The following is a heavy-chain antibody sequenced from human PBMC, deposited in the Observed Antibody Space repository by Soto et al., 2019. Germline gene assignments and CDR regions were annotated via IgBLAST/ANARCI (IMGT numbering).Heavy chain of an antibody. J-gene: IGHJ5*02. D-gene: IGHD3-16*02. CDR2: ISAYNGNT. Sequence: QVQLVQSGAEVKKPGASVKVSCKASGYTFTSYGISWVRQAPGQGLEWMGWISAYNGNTNYAQKLQGRVTMTTDTSTSKAYMELRSLRSDDTAVYYCARDSGDYDYIWGSYRVVWFDPWGQGTLVTVSS. CDR3: ARDSGDYDYIWGSYRVVWFDP. CDR1: GYTFTSYG. V-gene: IGHV1-18*01.